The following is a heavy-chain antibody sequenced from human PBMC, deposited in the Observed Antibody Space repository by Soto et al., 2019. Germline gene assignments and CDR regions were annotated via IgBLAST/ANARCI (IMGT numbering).Heavy chain of an antibody. J-gene: IGHJ4*02. Sequence: SETLSLTCAVSGGSISSGGYSWSWIRQPPGKGLEWIGYIYHSGSTYYSPSLKSRVTISVDRSKNQFSLKLSSVTAADTAVYYCAKFCSGGNCYYYFDYWGQGTLVTVSS. V-gene: IGHV4-30-2*01. CDR3: AKFCSGGNCYYYFDY. D-gene: IGHD2-15*01. CDR1: GGSISSGGYS. CDR2: IYHSGST.